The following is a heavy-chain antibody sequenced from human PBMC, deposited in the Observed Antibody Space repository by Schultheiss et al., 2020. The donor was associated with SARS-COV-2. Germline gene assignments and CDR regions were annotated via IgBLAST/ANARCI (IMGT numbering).Heavy chain of an antibody. CDR3: ARGRIRSSWTNWFDP. Sequence: SETLSLTCTVSGGSISSSSYYWSWIRQPPGKGLEWIGYIYHSGSTYSNPSLKSRVTISVDTSKNQFSLKLSSVTAADTAVYYCARGRIRSSWTNWFDPWGQGTLVTVSS. D-gene: IGHD6-13*01. CDR1: GGSISSSSYY. J-gene: IGHJ5*02. V-gene: IGHV4-30-4*01. CDR2: IYHSGST.